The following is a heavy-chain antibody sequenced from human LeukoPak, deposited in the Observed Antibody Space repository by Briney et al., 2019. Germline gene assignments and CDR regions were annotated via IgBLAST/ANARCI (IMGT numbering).Heavy chain of an antibody. J-gene: IGHJ4*02. D-gene: IGHD3-10*01. CDR1: GYSISSGYY. CDR2: IYHTGLT. CDR3: APTLYYYGPSPNGY. V-gene: IGHV4-38-2*02. Sequence: SETLSLTCTVSGYSISSGYYWGWIRQPPGKGLEWIGSIYHTGLTYYNPSLKSRVTISVDTSKNQFSLKLSSVTAADTAVYYCAPTLYYYGPSPNGYWGQGTLVTVSS.